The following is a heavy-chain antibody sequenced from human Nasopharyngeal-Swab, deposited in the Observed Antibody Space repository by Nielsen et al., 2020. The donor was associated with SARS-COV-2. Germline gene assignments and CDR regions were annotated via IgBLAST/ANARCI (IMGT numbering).Heavy chain of an antibody. D-gene: IGHD2-15*01. CDR2: ISYDGSNK. CDR3: ARDHLYCSGGSCYRNYYGMDV. J-gene: IGHJ6*02. V-gene: IGHV3-30-3*01. Sequence: VRQMPGEGLEWVAVISYDGSNKYYADSVKGRFTISRDNSKNTLYLQMNSLRAEDTAVYYCARDHLYCSGGSCYRNYYGMDVWGQGTTVTVSS.